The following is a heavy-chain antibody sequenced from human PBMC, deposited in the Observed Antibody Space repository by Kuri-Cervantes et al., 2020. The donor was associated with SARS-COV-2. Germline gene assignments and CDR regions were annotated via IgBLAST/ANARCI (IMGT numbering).Heavy chain of an antibody. CDR1: GFSFGSYA. D-gene: IGHD2-2*01. Sequence: GESLKISCVGSGFSFGSYAMYWVRQTPGKGLEWVALISYDGTNQYYTDSVKGRFTISRDNSKNTLFLQMNSLTAEDTAVYFCARGQIPAFHFDYWGQGALVTVSS. V-gene: IGHV3-30*04. CDR3: ARGQIPAFHFDY. CDR2: ISYDGTNQ. J-gene: IGHJ4*02.